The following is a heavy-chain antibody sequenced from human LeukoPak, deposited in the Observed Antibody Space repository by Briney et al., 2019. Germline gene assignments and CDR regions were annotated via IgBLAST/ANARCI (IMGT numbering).Heavy chain of an antibody. CDR3: ARVPYDFWSGYYPIGY. D-gene: IGHD3-3*01. J-gene: IGHJ4*02. Sequence: SETLSLTCTVSGGSISSGSYYWSWIRQPAGKGLEWIGRIYSSGSTNYNPSLKSRVTISVDTSKNQFSLKLSSVTAADTAMYYCARVPYDFWSGYYPIGYWGQGNLVIVSS. CDR1: GGSISSGSYY. CDR2: IYSSGST. V-gene: IGHV4-61*02.